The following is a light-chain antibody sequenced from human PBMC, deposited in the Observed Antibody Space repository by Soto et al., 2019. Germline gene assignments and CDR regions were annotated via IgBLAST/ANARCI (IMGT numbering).Light chain of an antibody. CDR2: GAS. V-gene: IGKV3-20*01. CDR1: QSVGSSY. J-gene: IGKJ2*01. CDR3: HQYGGSPPYT. Sequence: EFVLTQSPGTLSLSPGERATLSCRASQSVGSSYLAWYQQKPGQAPRLLIYGASRRATGIPDRFSGSGSGTDFILMISRLEPEDFAVYYCHQYGGSPPYTFGQGTKLEIK.